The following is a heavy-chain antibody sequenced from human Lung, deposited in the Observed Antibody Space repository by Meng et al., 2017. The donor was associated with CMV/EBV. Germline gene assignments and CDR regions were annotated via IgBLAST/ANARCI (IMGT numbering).Heavy chain of an antibody. Sequence: SQXXSLTXAISGDSVSSNSATWNWIRQSPSRGLEWLGRTYYKSKWNHDYAVSVKSRISFNPDTSKNQFSLQLSSVTPEDTAVYYCARVFGDITGYVFDYWGQGTXVTVSS. CDR3: ARVFGDITGYVFDY. V-gene: IGHV6-1*01. J-gene: IGHJ4*02. D-gene: IGHD3-22*01. CDR1: GDSVSSNSAT. CDR2: TYYKSKWNH.